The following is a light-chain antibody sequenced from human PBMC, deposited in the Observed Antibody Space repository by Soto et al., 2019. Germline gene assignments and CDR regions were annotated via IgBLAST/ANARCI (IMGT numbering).Light chain of an antibody. CDR3: CSFASSSTYV. V-gene: IGLV2-14*01. J-gene: IGLJ1*01. Sequence: QSALTQPASVSGSPGQSITISCTGTSSDVGGYDYVSWYQRHPGKAPELMIYEGVNLPSSVSNRFSGAKSGNTASLTSSGLQAEDEADYYCCSFASSSTYVFGTGTQVPVL. CDR1: SSDVGGYDY. CDR2: EGV.